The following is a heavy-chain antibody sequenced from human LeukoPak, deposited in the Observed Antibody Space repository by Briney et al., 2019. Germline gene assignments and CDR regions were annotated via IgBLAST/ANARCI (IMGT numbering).Heavy chain of an antibody. CDR2: IYSSGNA. D-gene: IGHD3-3*01. CDR1: GGSISSSSYY. V-gene: IGHV4-39*01. CDR3: ARIYDFWSGYPIGFIDY. Sequence: SETLSLTCTVSGGSISSSSYYWGWIRQPPGKGLERIASIYSSGNAYYNPSLNSRVTVSVDTSENQFSLKLNSVTAADTAVYFCARIYDFWSGYPIGFIDYWGQGTLVTVSS. J-gene: IGHJ4*02.